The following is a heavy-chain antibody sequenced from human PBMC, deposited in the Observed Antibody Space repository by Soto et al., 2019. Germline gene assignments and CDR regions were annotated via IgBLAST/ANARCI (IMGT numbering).Heavy chain of an antibody. CDR1: GGTFSSYA. V-gene: IGHV1-69*13. Sequence: SVKVSCKASGGTFSSYAISWVRQAPGQGLEWMGGIIPIFGTANYAQKFQGRVTITADESTSTAYMELSSLRSEDTAVYYCASETGSYRNAFDIWGQGTMVTVSS. J-gene: IGHJ3*02. CDR3: ASETGSYRNAFDI. D-gene: IGHD1-26*01. CDR2: IIPIFGTA.